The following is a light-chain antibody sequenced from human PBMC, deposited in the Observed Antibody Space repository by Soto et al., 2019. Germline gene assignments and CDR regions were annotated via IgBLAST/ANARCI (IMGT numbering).Light chain of an antibody. V-gene: IGKV3-15*01. Sequence: EIVMTQSPATLSVSPGERATLSCRASQSVSSNLAWYQQKPGQAPRLLIYGASTRATGIPDRFCGSGSGTEFTLTISSLQSEDFAVYYCQQYNNWPRTFGQGTKVEIK. CDR1: QSVSSN. J-gene: IGKJ1*01. CDR2: GAS. CDR3: QQYNNWPRT.